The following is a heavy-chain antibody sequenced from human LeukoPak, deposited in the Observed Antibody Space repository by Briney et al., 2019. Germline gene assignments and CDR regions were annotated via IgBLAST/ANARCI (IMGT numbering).Heavy chain of an antibody. CDR3: AREGGAVDEDYFDY. CDR2: ISSSSSYI. Sequence: PGGSLRLSCAASGFTFSSYSLSWVRQAPGKGLEWVSSISSSSSYIYYADSVKGRFTISRDNAKNSLYLQMNSLRAEDTAVYYCAREGGAVDEDYFDYWGQGTLVTVSS. J-gene: IGHJ4*02. V-gene: IGHV3-21*01. CDR1: GFTFSSYS. D-gene: IGHD3-16*01.